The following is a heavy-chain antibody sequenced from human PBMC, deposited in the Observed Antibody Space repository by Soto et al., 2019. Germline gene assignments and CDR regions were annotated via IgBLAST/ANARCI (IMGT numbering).Heavy chain of an antibody. CDR1: GGSVSSGSYY. J-gene: IGHJ6*02. Sequence: QVQLQESGPGLVKPSETLSLTCTVSGGSVSSGSYYWSWIRQPPGKVLEWIGYIYYSGSTNYNPSRKGRFTISVDTAKNQFSLKLSSVTAADKAVYYCARGIEGWYQGRYYYGMDVWGQGTTVTVSS. V-gene: IGHV4-61*01. D-gene: IGHD6-19*01. CDR3: ARGIEGWYQGRYYYGMDV. CDR2: IYYSGST.